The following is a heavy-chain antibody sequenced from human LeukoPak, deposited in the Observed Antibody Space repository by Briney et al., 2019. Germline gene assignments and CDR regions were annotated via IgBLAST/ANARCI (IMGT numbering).Heavy chain of an antibody. Sequence: GGSLRLSCAASGFTFSSYGMHWVRQSPGKGLERVAVIWYDGSNKYYADSVKGRFTISRDNSKNTLYPQMNSLRAEDTAVYYCARDFYGSGSYYIGFVGRPDYWGQGTLVTVSS. J-gene: IGHJ4*02. CDR2: IWYDGSNK. D-gene: IGHD3-10*01. CDR3: ARDFYGSGSYYIGFVGRPDY. CDR1: GFTFSSYG. V-gene: IGHV3-33*01.